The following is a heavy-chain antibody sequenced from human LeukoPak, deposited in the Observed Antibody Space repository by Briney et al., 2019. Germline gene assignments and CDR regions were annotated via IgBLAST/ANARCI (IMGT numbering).Heavy chain of an antibody. CDR1: GFTFSSYG. CDR3: ARRIAADIDY. J-gene: IGHJ4*02. CDR2: INHSGST. Sequence: PGGSLRLSCAASGFTFSSYGMHWVRQAPGKGLEWIGEINHSGSTNYNPSLKSRVTISVDTSKNQFSLKLSSVTAADTAVYYCARRIAADIDYWGQGTLVTVSS. V-gene: IGHV4-34*01. D-gene: IGHD6-13*01.